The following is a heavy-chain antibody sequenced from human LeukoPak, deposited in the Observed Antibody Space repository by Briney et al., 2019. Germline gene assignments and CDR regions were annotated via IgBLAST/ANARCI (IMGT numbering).Heavy chain of an antibody. CDR3: ARGRDYSSSWYRINWFDP. V-gene: IGHV1-2*02. CDR2: INPNSGGT. J-gene: IGHJ5*02. CDR1: GYTFTGYY. Sequence: ASVKVSCKASGYTFTGYYMHWVRQAPGQGLEWMGWINPNSGGTNYAQKFQGRVTMTRDTSISTAYMELSRLRSDDTAVYYCARGRDYSSSWYRINWFDPWGQGTLVTVSS. D-gene: IGHD6-13*01.